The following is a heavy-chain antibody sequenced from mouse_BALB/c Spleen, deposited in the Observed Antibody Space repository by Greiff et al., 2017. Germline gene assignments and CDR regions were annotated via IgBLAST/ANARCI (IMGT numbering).Heavy chain of an antibody. V-gene: IGHV5-4*02. CDR3: ARGGGTTFYAMDY. CDR2: ISDGGSYT. J-gene: IGHJ4*01. Sequence: EVNVVESGGGLVKPGGSLKLSCAASGFTFSDYYMYWVRQTPEKRLEWVATISDGGSYTYYPDSVKGRFTISRDNAKNNLYLQMSSLKSEDTAMYYCARGGGTTFYAMDYWGQGTSVTVSS. CDR1: GFTFSDYY. D-gene: IGHD2-14*01.